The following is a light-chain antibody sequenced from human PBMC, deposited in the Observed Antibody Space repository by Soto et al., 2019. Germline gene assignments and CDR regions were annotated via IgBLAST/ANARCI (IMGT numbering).Light chain of an antibody. CDR3: FSYTSSGTYV. Sequence: QSALTQPASVSGSPGESITISCTVTSGEVGNYKYVSWYQQHPGKAPKLMIYEVSNRPSGVSNRFSGSKSGNAASLTISGLQAEDETDYYCFSYTSSGTYVFGTGTKVTVL. J-gene: IGLJ1*01. CDR2: EVS. V-gene: IGLV2-14*01. CDR1: SGEVGNYKY.